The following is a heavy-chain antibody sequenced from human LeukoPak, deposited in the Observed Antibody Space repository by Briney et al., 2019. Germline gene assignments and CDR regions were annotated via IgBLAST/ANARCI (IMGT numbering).Heavy chain of an antibody. Sequence: GGSLGLSCAASGFTFSSYEMNWVRQAPGKGLEWVGRVRSKADYYATAYSASVQGRFTVSRDDSTNTAYLQMNSLKTEDTAVYFCTRSDAFDIWGQGTMVTVS. J-gene: IGHJ3*02. CDR2: VRSKADYYAT. V-gene: IGHV3-73*01. CDR3: TRSDAFDI. CDR1: GFTFSSYE.